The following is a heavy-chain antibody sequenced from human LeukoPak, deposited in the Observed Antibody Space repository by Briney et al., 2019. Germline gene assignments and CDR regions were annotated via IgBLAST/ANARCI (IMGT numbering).Heavy chain of an antibody. D-gene: IGHD6-19*01. J-gene: IGHJ4*02. CDR2: ISYDGSNK. V-gene: IGHV3-30-3*01. CDR3: ARHSSGWYYFDY. Sequence: PGGSLRLSCAASGFTFSSYAMHWVRQAPGKGLEWVAVISYDGSNKYYADSVKGRFTISRDNSKNTLYLQMNSLRAEDTAVYYCARHSSGWYYFDYWGQGPLVTVSS. CDR1: GFTFSSYA.